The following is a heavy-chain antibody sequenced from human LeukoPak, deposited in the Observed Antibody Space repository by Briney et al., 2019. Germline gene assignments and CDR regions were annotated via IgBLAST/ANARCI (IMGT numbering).Heavy chain of an antibody. CDR2: IKEDGSEK. D-gene: IGHD1-7*01. Sequence: GGSLRLSCAASGFPFNTYWMTWVRQAPGRGLEWVANIKEDGSEKFYVDSVKGRFTISRDNAKNSLFLQMTSLRAEDTALYYCAPEVWELQGASDIWGQGTMVTVSS. V-gene: IGHV3-7*01. CDR1: GFPFNTYW. CDR3: APEVWELQGASDI. J-gene: IGHJ3*02.